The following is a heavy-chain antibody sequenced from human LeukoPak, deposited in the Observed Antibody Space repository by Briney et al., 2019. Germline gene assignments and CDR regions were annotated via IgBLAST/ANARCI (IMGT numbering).Heavy chain of an antibody. D-gene: IGHD3-16*01. J-gene: IGHJ4*02. CDR1: GFTFSSHG. CDR3: ARWGDNKILDY. CDR2: IWYDASNK. V-gene: IGHV3-33*01. Sequence: GGSLRLSCVASGFTFSSHGMHWVRQVPGKGLEWVAVIWYDASNKYYVGSVKGRFTISRDNSKNTLYLQMNSLRAEDTAVYYCARWGDNKILDYWSQGTLVTVSS.